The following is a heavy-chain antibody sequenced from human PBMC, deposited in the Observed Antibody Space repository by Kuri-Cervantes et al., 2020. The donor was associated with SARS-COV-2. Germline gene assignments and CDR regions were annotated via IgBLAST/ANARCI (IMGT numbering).Heavy chain of an antibody. CDR2: ITANSERT. V-gene: IGHV3-23*01. Sequence: GESLKISCAASGFTFSIYAMNWVRQAPGKGLEWVSIITANSERTYYTDSVEGRFTISRDNSKSTVYLQVNSLRAGDTAVYYCAKAGPNFLDYWGQGTLVTVFS. CDR1: GFTFSIYA. J-gene: IGHJ4*02. CDR3: AKAGPNFLDY.